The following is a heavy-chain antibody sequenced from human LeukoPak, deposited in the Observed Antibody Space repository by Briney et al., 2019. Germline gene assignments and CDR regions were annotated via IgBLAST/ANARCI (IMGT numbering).Heavy chain of an antibody. CDR1: GFTFSSYA. CDR2: ISGSGGST. V-gene: IGHV3-23*01. Sequence: PGGSLRLSCAASGFTFSSYAMSWVRQAPGKGLEWVSAISGSGGSTYYADSVKGRFTISRDNSKNTLYLQMNSLRAEDTAVYYCARDPYNWNGYYYYGMDVWGQGTTVTVSS. CDR3: ARDPYNWNGYYYYGMDV. D-gene: IGHD1-1*01. J-gene: IGHJ6*02.